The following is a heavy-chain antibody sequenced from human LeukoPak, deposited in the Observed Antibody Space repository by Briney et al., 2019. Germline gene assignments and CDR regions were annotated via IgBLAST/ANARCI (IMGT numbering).Heavy chain of an antibody. D-gene: IGHD3-10*01. CDR1: GFTFSNYW. CDR3: ARGGHRQKEF. CDR2: INQDGSGK. J-gene: IGHJ4*02. Sequence: GESLRLSCEASGFTFSNYWMTWVRQSPGKGLEWVAIINQDGSGKYYVDSVKGRFTISRDNAKNSLYLQMSSLRAEDTAVYYCARGGHRQKEFWGQGTLVTVSS. V-gene: IGHV3-7*01.